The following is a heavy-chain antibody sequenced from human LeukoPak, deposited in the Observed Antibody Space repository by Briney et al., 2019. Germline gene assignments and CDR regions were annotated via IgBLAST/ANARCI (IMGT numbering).Heavy chain of an antibody. D-gene: IGHD6-19*01. CDR1: GFSFSSYA. Sequence: HPGGSLRLSCAASGFSFSSYAMSWVRQAPGKGLEWVSVIYSGGSTYYAGSVKGRFTISRDNSKNTLYLQMNSLRAEDTAVYYCASSYSSGWYLYFQHWGQGTLVTVSS. V-gene: IGHV3-53*01. CDR3: ASSYSSGWYLYFQH. CDR2: IYSGGST. J-gene: IGHJ1*01.